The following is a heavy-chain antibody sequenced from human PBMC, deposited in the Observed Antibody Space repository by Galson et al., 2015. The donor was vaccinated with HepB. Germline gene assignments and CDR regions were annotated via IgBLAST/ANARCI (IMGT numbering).Heavy chain of an antibody. CDR2: IDPTDSYT. D-gene: IGHD3-9*01. CDR3: ARQPYYYDALTSYYRVTYYFDY. V-gene: IGHV5-10-1*01. CDR1: GYNFTNYW. Sequence: QSGAEVKKPGESLRISCKTSGYNFTNYWVSWVRQMPGKGPEWMGKIDPTDSYTNYSPSFQGHVTISTDKSVSTAYLQWNSLKASDTAIYYCARQPYYYDALTSYYRVTYYFDYWGPGALVTVSS. J-gene: IGHJ4*02.